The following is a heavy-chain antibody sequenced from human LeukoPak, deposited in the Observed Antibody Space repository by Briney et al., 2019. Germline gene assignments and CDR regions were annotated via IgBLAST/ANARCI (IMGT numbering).Heavy chain of an antibody. Sequence: GSLLLSCAASGFTVSGNYMSWVRQAPGKGLEWVSLLYSGGSTYYADSVKGRFSISRDNSKNTLYLQMNSLRAEDTAVYYCASRDKGYYYGMDVWGQGTTVTVSS. V-gene: IGHV3-66*01. CDR3: ASRDKGYYYGMDV. CDR2: LYSGGST. CDR1: GFTVSGNY. D-gene: IGHD5-24*01. J-gene: IGHJ6*02.